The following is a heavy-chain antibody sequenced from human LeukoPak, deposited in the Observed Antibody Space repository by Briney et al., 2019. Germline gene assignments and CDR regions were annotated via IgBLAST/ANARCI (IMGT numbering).Heavy chain of an antibody. V-gene: IGHV3-53*01. CDR3: ASGSGSYRTPYYYMDV. CDR1: GFTVSSNY. D-gene: IGHD3-10*01. J-gene: IGHJ6*03. CDR2: IYSGGST. Sequence: GGSLRLSCAASGFTVSSNYMSWVRQAPGKGLEWVSVIYSGGSTYYADSVKGRFTISRDDSKNTLYLQMNSLRAEDTAVYYCASGSGSYRTPYYYMDVWGTGTTVTVSS.